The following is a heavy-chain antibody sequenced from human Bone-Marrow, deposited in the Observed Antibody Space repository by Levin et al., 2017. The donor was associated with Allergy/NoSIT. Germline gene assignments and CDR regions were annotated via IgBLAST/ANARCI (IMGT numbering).Heavy chain of an antibody. D-gene: IGHD4/OR15-4a*01. V-gene: IGHV4-4*02. J-gene: IGHJ6*02. CDR1: GGSISSSNW. CDR3: ARDSRTMVPFYGMDV. CDR2: IYHSGST. Sequence: PSETLSLTCAVSGGSISSSNWWSWVRQPPGKGLEWIGEIYHSGSTNYNPSLKSRVTISVDKSKNQFSLKLSSVTAADTAVYYCARDSRTMVPFYGMDVWGQGTTVTVSS.